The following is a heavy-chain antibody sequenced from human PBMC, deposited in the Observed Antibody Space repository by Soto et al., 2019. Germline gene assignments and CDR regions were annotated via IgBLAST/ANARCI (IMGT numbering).Heavy chain of an antibody. CDR3: ARDRGSSGYYLDY. Sequence: QVQLVESGGGVVQPGRSLRLSCAASGFTFSNYAMHWVRQAPGKGLEWVALISYDGSNKYYADSVKGRFTISRDNSKNTLYLQMHRLSAEDTAVYYCARDRGSSGYYLDYWGQGTLFTVSS. CDR2: ISYDGSNK. CDR1: GFTFSNYA. D-gene: IGHD3-22*01. V-gene: IGHV3-30-3*01. J-gene: IGHJ4*02.